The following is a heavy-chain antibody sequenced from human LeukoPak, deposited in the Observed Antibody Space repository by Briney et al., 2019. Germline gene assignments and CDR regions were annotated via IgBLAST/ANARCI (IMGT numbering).Heavy chain of an antibody. CDR1: GFTFSSYA. CDR2: ISGSGGST. J-gene: IGHJ6*03. V-gene: IGHV3-23*01. CDR3: ARGGTHWPTGYYYMDV. Sequence: QPGGSLRLSCAASGFTFSSYAMSWVRQAPGKGLEWVSAISGSGGSTYYADSVKGRFTISRDNSKNTLYLQMNSLRAEDTAVYYCARGGTHWPTGYYYMDVWGKGTTVTVSS. D-gene: IGHD1-1*01.